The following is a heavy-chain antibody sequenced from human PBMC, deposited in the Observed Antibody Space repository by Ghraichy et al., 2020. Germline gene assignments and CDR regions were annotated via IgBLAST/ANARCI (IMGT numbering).Heavy chain of an antibody. CDR1: GGSISSSSYY. CDR2: IYYSGST. Sequence: GSLRLSCTVSGGSISSSSYYWGWIRQPPGKGLEWIGSIYYSGSTYYNPSLKSRVTISVDTSKNQFSLKLSSVTAADTAVYYCVRRVPHGITIFGVVITRGWFDPWGQGTLVTVSS. D-gene: IGHD3-3*01. V-gene: IGHV4-39*01. J-gene: IGHJ5*02. CDR3: VRRVPHGITIFGVVITRGWFDP.